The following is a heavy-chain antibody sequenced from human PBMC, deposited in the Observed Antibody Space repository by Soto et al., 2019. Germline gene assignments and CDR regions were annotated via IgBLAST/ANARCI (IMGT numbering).Heavy chain of an antibody. V-gene: IGHV1-58*02. Sequence: SVKVSCKASGFTFTSSAMQWVRQARGQRLEWIGWIVVGSGNTDYAQKFQERVTITRDMSTSTAYMELSSLRSEDTAVYYCAAGRFLEWLLSPMDVWGKGTTVTVSS. CDR2: IVVGSGNT. J-gene: IGHJ6*03. CDR3: AAGRFLEWLLSPMDV. D-gene: IGHD3-3*01. CDR1: GFTFTSSA.